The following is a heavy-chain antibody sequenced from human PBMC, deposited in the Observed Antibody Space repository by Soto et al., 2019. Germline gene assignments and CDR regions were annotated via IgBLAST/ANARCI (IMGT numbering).Heavy chain of an antibody. V-gene: IGHV3-23*01. D-gene: IGHD1-20*01. CDR2: ISDSGGRS. Sequence: GGSLRLSCAASGYTFSSHAMSWVRQAPGKGLDWVSGISDSGGRSYYADSVKGRFTISRDNSKNTLYLQMNSLRAEDTAVYYCAKSMSITGTDYWGQGTLVTVSS. CDR3: AKSMSITGTDY. CDR1: GYTFSSHA. J-gene: IGHJ4*02.